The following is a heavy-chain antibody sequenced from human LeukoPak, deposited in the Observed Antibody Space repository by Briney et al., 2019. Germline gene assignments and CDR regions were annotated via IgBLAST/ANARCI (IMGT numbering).Heavy chain of an antibody. Sequence: PGGSLRLSCAASGFTFSNYAMSWVRQAPGKGLEWVSAITGSGGTAYYADSVKGRFTISRDNSKNTLYLQMNSLRAEDTAVYYCAKSGSYFCYYIDYWGQGTLVTVSP. CDR3: AKSGSYFCYYIDY. CDR2: ITGSGGTA. J-gene: IGHJ4*02. CDR1: GFTFSNYA. V-gene: IGHV3-23*01. D-gene: IGHD1-26*01.